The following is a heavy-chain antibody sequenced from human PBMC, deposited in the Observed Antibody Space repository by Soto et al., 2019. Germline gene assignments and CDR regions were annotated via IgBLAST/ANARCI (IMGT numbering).Heavy chain of an antibody. Sequence: EVQLVESGGGLVQPGGSLRLSYAASGFTFSSYWMSWVRQAPGKGLEWVANIKQDETEKYYVDSVKGRFAISRDNAKNSLYLQMNILRAEDTAVYYCARVRTENYYGMDVWGQGTTVTVSS. J-gene: IGHJ6*02. CDR3: ARVRTENYYGMDV. V-gene: IGHV3-7*05. CDR2: IKQDETEK. CDR1: GFTFSSYW.